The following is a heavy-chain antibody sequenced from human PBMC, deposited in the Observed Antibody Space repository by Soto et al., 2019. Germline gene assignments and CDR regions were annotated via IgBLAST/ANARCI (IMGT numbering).Heavy chain of an antibody. Sequence: EVQLVESGGGLVQPGGSLRLSCAASGFDFSNAWMHWVRQAPGKGLVWVSHVNSDGSITTYADSVKGRFTISRDNAKNTVYLQMNSLRVEDTAVYSCTRDKAYSSAAWGQGALVTVSS. V-gene: IGHV3-74*01. CDR1: GFDFSNAW. CDR3: TRDKAYSSAA. D-gene: IGHD2-21*01. J-gene: IGHJ5*02. CDR2: VNSDGSIT.